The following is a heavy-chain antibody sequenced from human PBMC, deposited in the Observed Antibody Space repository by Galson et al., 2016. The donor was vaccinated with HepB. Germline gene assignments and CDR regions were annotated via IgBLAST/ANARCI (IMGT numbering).Heavy chain of an antibody. CDR1: GDSISGANW. CDR3: ARHTSVPKTRGFDM. Sequence: LSLTCAVSGDSISGANWWSWVRQSPEQGLEWIGEIFHAGTTHYNPSFESRVTISMDQSQNQLSLSLNAVTAADTAVYYCARHTSVPKTRGFDMWGPGTMVIVSS. CDR2: IFHAGTT. J-gene: IGHJ3*02. V-gene: IGHV4-4*02. D-gene: IGHD4-11*01.